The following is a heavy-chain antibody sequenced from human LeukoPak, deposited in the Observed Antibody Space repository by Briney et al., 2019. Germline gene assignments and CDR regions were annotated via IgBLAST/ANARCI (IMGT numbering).Heavy chain of an antibody. CDR1: GFTFSSYA. CDR2: IIGSGGST. CDR3: AKGDGYDYVWGSYRPYFDY. J-gene: IGHJ4*02. D-gene: IGHD3-16*02. Sequence: GGSLRLSCAASGFTFSSYAMSWVRQAPGKGLGWVSAIIGSGGSTYYADSVKGRFTISRDNSKNTLYLQMNSLRAEDTAVYYCAKGDGYDYVWGSYRPYFDYWGQGTLVTVSS. V-gene: IGHV3-23*01.